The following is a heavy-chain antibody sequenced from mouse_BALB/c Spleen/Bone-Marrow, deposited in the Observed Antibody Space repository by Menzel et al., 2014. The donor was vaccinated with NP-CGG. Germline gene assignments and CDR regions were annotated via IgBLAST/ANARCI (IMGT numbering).Heavy chain of an antibody. Sequence: QVQLQQSGPSLVQPSQSLSITCTVSGFSLTSYGVHWVRQSPGKGLEWLGVIWRGGSTDYNAAFMSRLSITKDNSKSXVFLKMNSLQADDTAIYYCAKRGNYGYFDYWGQGTTLTVSS. CDR1: GFSLTSYG. V-gene: IGHV2-5-1*01. CDR2: IWRGGST. J-gene: IGHJ2*01. D-gene: IGHD2-1*01. CDR3: AKRGNYGYFDY.